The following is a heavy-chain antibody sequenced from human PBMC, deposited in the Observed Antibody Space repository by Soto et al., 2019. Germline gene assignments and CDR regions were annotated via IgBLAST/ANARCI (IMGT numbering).Heavy chain of an antibody. J-gene: IGHJ4*02. CDR2: IVVASGNT. Sequence: QMQLVQSGPEVKKPGTSVKVSCNASGFTLTNYLVQRVRQDRGQPREWIGWIVVASGNTYHSQNFEERVTITRDMSTSTAYMELSILRAEYTAVFYWAVGRARELRASYFDIWGQGTLVTVSS. CDR3: AVGRARELRASYFDI. CDR1: GFTLTNYL. V-gene: IGHV1-58*01. D-gene: IGHD3-16*01.